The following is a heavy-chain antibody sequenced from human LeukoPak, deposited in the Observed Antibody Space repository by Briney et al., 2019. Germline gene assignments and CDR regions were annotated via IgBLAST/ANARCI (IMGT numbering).Heavy chain of an antibody. D-gene: IGHD2-21*01. J-gene: IGHJ3*02. CDR2: IYYSGST. V-gene: IGHV4-30-4*08. CDR3: AVVPTPHYILWFSLGREAFDI. Sequence: SQTLSLTXTVSGGSICSGDYYWSWICQPPGKGLQWIGYIYYSGSTYYNPSLKSRVTISVDTSKNQFSLKLSSVTAADTAVYYCAVVPTPHYILWFSLGREAFDIWGQGTMVTVSS. CDR1: GGSICSGDYY.